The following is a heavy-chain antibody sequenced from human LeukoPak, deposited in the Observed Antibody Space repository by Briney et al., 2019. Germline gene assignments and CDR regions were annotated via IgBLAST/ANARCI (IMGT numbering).Heavy chain of an antibody. CDR3: ARAPGGIIAAAGTSPLDY. D-gene: IGHD6-13*01. CDR2: ISYDGSNK. V-gene: IGHV3-30-3*01. CDR1: GFTFSSYA. Sequence: GGSLRLSCAASGFTFSSYAMHWVRQAPGKGLEWVAVISYDGSNKYYADSVKGRFTISRDNSKNTLYLQMNSLRAEDTAVYYCARAPGGIIAAAGTSPLDYWGQGTLVTVSS. J-gene: IGHJ4*02.